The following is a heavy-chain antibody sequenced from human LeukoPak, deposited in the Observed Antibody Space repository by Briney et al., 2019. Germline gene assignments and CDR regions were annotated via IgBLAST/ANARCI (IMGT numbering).Heavy chain of an antibody. Sequence: PGGSLRLSCAASGFTFSSYGMHWVRQAPGKGLEWVAVISYDGSNKYYADSVKGRFTISRDNSKNTLYLEMNSLRAEDTAVYYCAREVGLKGSSQGYFDYWGQGTLVTVSS. V-gene: IGHV3-30*03. CDR2: ISYDGSNK. J-gene: IGHJ4*02. CDR3: AREVGLKGSSQGYFDY. CDR1: GFTFSSYG. D-gene: IGHD6-13*01.